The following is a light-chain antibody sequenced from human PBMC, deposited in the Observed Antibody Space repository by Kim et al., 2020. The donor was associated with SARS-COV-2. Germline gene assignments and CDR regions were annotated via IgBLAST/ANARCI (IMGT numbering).Light chain of an antibody. J-gene: IGLJ2*01. CDR2: QDS. CDR1: KLGDKY. V-gene: IGLV3-1*01. CDR3: QAWDSSTRV. Sequence: SVSPGQTASITCSGDKLGDKYACWYQQKPGQSPVLVIYQDSKRPSGIPERFSGSNSWNTATLTISGTQAMDEADYYCQAWDSSTRVFGGGTQLTVL.